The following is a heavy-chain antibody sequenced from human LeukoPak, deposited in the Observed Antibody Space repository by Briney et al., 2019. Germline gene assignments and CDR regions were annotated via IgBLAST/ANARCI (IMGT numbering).Heavy chain of an antibody. CDR3: AKEYAGAIVFDY. D-gene: IGHD3-16*02. CDR1: GFTFSSYW. Sequence: GGSLRLSCAASGFTFSSYWMSWVRQAPGKGLEWVAFIRYDGSNKYYADSVKGRFTISRDNSKNTLYLQMNSLRAEDTAVYYCAKEYAGAIVFDYWGQGTLVTVSS. J-gene: IGHJ4*02. V-gene: IGHV3-30*02. CDR2: IRYDGSNK.